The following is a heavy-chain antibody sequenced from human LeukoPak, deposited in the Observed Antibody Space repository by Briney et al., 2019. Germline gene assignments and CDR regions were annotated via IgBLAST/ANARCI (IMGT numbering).Heavy chain of an antibody. D-gene: IGHD3-10*01. CDR3: AKGGGSGSYYNVGYYFDY. Sequence: PGGSLRLSCAASGFTFDDYAMHWVRQAPGKGLEWVSGISWNSGSIGYADSVKGRFTISRDNAKNSLYLQMNSLRAEDTALYYCAKGGGSGSYYNVGYYFDYWGQGSLVTVSS. V-gene: IGHV3-9*01. CDR1: GFTFDDYA. J-gene: IGHJ4*02. CDR2: ISWNSGSI.